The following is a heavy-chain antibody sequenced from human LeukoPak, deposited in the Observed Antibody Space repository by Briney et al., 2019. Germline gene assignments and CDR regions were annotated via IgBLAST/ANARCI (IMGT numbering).Heavy chain of an antibody. CDR1: GGSFSGYY. J-gene: IGHJ5*02. CDR2: INHSGST. D-gene: IGHD3-10*01. CDR3: ARDTMILLWFGDRWFDP. Sequence: SETLSLTCAVYGGSFSGYYWSWIRQPPGNGLEWIGEINHSGSTNYNPSLKSRVTISVDTSKNQFSLKLSSVTAADTAVYYCARDTMILLWFGDRWFDPWGQGTLVTVSS. V-gene: IGHV4-34*01.